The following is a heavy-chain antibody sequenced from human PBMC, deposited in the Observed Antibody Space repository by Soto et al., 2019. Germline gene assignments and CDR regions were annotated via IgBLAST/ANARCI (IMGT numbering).Heavy chain of an antibody. CDR2: INPNSGGT. D-gene: IGHD3-22*01. J-gene: IGHJ4*02. CDR1: GYTFTGCY. V-gene: IGHV1-2*02. CDR3: ARSSQIGGIVVVITTPLGY. Sequence: ASVKVSCKASGYTFTGCYMHWVRQAPGQGLEWMGWINPNSGGTNYAQKFQGRVTMTRDTSISTAYMELSRLRSDDTAVYYCARSSQIGGIVVVITTPLGYWGQGTLVTVSS.